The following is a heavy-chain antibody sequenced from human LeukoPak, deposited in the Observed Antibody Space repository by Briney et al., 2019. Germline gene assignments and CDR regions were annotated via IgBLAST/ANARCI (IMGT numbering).Heavy chain of an antibody. CDR3: ARASRGDNYYFDY. Sequence: SETLSLTCTVSGGSISSSSYYWGWIRQPPGKGLEWIGSIYYSGSTYYNPSLKSRVTISVDTSKNQFSLKLSSVTAADTAVYYCARASRGDNYYFDYWGQGTLVTVSS. D-gene: IGHD2-21*02. V-gene: IGHV4-39*07. J-gene: IGHJ4*02. CDR2: IYYSGST. CDR1: GGSISSSSYY.